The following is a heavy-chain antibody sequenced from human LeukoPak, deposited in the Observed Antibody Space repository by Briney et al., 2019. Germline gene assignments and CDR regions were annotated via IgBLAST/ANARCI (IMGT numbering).Heavy chain of an antibody. CDR3: ARDICDYYDSSGYYCHFDY. CDR1: GYTFTSYY. V-gene: IGHV1-46*01. J-gene: IGHJ4*02. D-gene: IGHD3-22*01. Sequence: ASVKVSCKASGYTFTSYYMHWVRQAPGQGLEWMGIINPSGGSTSYAQKFQGRVTMTRDMSTSTVYMELRSLRSDDTAVYYCARDICDYYDSSGYYCHFDYWGQGTLVTVSS. CDR2: INPSGGST.